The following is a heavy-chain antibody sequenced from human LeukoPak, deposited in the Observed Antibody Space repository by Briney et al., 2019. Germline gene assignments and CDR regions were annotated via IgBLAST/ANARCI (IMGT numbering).Heavy chain of an antibody. CDR3: AYDSSGYRVAAFDY. J-gene: IGHJ4*02. CDR2: ISAYNGNT. D-gene: IGHD3-22*01. Sequence: ASVKVSCRASGYTFTSYGISWVRQAPGQGLEWMGWISAYNGNTNYAQKLQGRVTMTTDTSTSTAYMELRSLRSDDTAVYYCAYDSSGYRVAAFDYSGQGTLVTVSS. CDR1: GYTFTSYG. V-gene: IGHV1-18*01.